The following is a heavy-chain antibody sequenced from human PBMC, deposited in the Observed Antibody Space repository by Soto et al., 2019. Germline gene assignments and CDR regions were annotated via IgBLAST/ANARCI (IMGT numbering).Heavy chain of an antibody. CDR1: GFTFTSSA. D-gene: IGHD6-6*01. Sequence: ASVKVSCKASGFTFTSSAVQWVRQARGQRLEWTGWIVVGSGNTNYAQKFQERVTITRDMSTSTAYMELSSLRSEDTAVYYCAADLYSSFNWFDPWGQGTLVTVSS. J-gene: IGHJ5*02. V-gene: IGHV1-58*01. CDR2: IVVGSGNT. CDR3: AADLYSSFNWFDP.